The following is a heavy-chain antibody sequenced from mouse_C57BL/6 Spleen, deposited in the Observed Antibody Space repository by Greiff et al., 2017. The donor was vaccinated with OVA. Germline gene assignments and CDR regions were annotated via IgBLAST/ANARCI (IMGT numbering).Heavy chain of an antibody. CDR3: ARDAGSSYYWDFDV. CDR1: GFTFSSYA. Sequence: DVQLVESGGGLVKPGGSLKLSCAASGFTFSSYAMSWVRQTPEKRLEWVATISDGGSYTYYPDNVKGRFTISRDNAKNNLYLQMSHLKSEDTAMYYCARDAGSSYYWDFDVWGTGTTVTVSS. D-gene: IGHD1-1*01. CDR2: ISDGGSYT. V-gene: IGHV5-4*01. J-gene: IGHJ1*03.